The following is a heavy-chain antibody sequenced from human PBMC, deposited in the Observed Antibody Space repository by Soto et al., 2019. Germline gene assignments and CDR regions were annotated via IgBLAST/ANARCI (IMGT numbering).Heavy chain of an antibody. CDR3: ARGQGGRGVGVSFDC. D-gene: IGHD1-26*01. Sequence: SETLSLTCTVSGASINSGDYEWRCFRQPPGKGLEWIGDIYYSGRTYYNPSLKSRLSISIDTSKSQFSLKLSPVPAADTAVYYCARGQGGRGVGVSFDCWGQGTLVTVSS. CDR2: IYYSGRT. J-gene: IGHJ4*02. V-gene: IGHV4-30-4*01. CDR1: GASINSGDYE.